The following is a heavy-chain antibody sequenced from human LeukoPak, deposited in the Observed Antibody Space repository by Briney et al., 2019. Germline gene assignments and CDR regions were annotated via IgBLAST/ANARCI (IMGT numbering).Heavy chain of an antibody. CDR1: GFTFSSYS. Sequence: GGSLRLSCAASGFTFSSYSMNWVRQAPGKGLEWVSSISSSNSYIYYADSVKGRFTISRDNAKNSLYLQMNSLRAEDTAVYYCARSLTPSDYGDFPYYYYGMDVWGKGTTVTVSS. CDR2: ISSSNSYI. CDR3: ARSLTPSDYGDFPYYYYGMDV. V-gene: IGHV3-21*01. J-gene: IGHJ6*04. D-gene: IGHD4-17*01.